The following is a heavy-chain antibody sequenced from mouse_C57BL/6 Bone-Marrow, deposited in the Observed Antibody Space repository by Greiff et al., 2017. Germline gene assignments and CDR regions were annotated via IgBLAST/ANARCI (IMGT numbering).Heavy chain of an antibody. J-gene: IGHJ2*01. Sequence: EVQLVESGPVLVKPGASVKLSCKASGYTFTDYYMNWVKQSHGKSLEWVGVINPYNGGPSYNQKFKGKATLTVDKSSSTAYMERNSLTSEDSADYYCARSTMVTPYYFDYWGQGTTLTVSS. CDR2: INPYNGGP. D-gene: IGHD2-2*01. CDR1: GYTFTDYY. CDR3: ARSTMVTPYYFDY. V-gene: IGHV1-19*01.